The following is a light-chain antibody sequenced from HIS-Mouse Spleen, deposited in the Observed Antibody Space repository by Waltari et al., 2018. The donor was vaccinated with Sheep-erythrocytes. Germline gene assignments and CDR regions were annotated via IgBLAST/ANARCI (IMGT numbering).Light chain of an antibody. Sequence: QSALTQPRSVSGSPGQSVTISCTGTSSDVGGYNYVSWYQQHPGKAPTLMSYEGSKRPSGVSNGFSGSKSGNTASLTISGLQAEDEADYYCCSYAGSSTPWVFGGGTKLTVL. CDR3: CSYAGSSTPWV. CDR1: SSDVGGYNY. CDR2: EGS. J-gene: IGLJ3*02. V-gene: IGLV2-23*01.